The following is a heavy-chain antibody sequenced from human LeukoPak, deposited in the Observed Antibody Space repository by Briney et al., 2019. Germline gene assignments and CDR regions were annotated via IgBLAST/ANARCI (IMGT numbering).Heavy chain of an antibody. Sequence: GGSLGLSCAASGFTFDDYAMHWVRQAPGKGLEWVSGISWNSGSIGYADSVKGRFTISRDNAKNSLYLQMNSLRAEDTALYYCAKESHGFDYWGQGTLVTVSS. CDR2: ISWNSGSI. V-gene: IGHV3-9*01. CDR3: AKESHGFDY. J-gene: IGHJ4*02. CDR1: GFTFDDYA.